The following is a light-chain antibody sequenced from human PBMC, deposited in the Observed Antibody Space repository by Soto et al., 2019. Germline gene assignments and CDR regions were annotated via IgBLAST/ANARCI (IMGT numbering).Light chain of an antibody. Sequence: EIVLTLYATTLSLSRGGSTTLYCRASQSVSSYLAWYQQKPGQAPRLLIYDASNRATGIPARFSGSGSGTDFTLTLSSLEPEDFAVYYCQQRSNWPLTFGGGTKVDIK. CDR2: DAS. CDR3: QQRSNWPLT. CDR1: QSVSSY. J-gene: IGKJ4*01. V-gene: IGKV3-11*01.